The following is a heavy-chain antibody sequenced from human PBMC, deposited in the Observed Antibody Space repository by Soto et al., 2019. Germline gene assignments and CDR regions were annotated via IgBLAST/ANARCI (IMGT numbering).Heavy chain of an antibody. CDR3: AHRIGGEYFQH. J-gene: IGHJ1*01. CDR1: GFSLSTSGVG. Sequence: QITLKESGPTLVKPTQTLTLTCTFSGFSLSTSGVGVGWIRQPPGKALEWLALIYWDDDKRYSPSLKSRLTVTKDTAKNQVVLTMTNMDPVDTATYYCAHRIGGEYFQHWGQGTLVTVSS. CDR2: IYWDDDK. V-gene: IGHV2-5*02.